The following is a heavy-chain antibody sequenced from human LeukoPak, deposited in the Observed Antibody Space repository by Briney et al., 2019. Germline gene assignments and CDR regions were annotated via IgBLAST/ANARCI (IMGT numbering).Heavy chain of an antibody. D-gene: IGHD6-13*01. CDR3: AADSYSSSWAYYFDY. V-gene: IGHV4-39*01. CDR1: GGSISSSSYY. Sequence: SETLSLTCTVSGGSISSSSYYWGWIRQPPGKGLEWIGSIYYSGSTYYNPSLKSRVTISVDTSKNQFSLKLSSVTAADTAVYYCAADSYSSSWAYYFDYWGQGTLVTVSS. CDR2: IYYSGST. J-gene: IGHJ4*02.